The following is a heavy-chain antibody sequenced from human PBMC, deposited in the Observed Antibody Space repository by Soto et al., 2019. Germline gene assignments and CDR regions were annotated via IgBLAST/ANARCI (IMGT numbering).Heavy chain of an antibody. V-gene: IGHV2-5*02. CDR3: AHRPFNSAWHDAYDI. Sequence: SGPTLVNPTQTLTLTCTFSGFSVSTSGVGVGWIRQPPGKALEWLALIYWDDDKRYSPSLRTTFTITKDTSKNQVVLTMTNMDPVDTATYFCAHRPFNSAWHDAYDIWGPGAMVTVSS. CDR2: IYWDDDK. CDR1: GFSVSTSGVG. J-gene: IGHJ3*02. D-gene: IGHD5-18*01.